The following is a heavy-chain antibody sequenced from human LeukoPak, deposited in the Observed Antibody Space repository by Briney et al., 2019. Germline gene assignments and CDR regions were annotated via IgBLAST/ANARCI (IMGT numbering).Heavy chain of an antibody. CDR3: AKVRLLWFGELLSRGLDTFDI. V-gene: IGHV3-23*01. Sequence: GGSLRLSCAASGFTFSNYAMTWVRQAPGKGLEWVSGIRGSGVSTYYADSVKGRFTISRDNSKNTLYLQVNSLRAGDTAVYYCAKVRLLWFGELLSRGLDTFDIWGQGTMVTVSS. J-gene: IGHJ3*02. D-gene: IGHD3-10*01. CDR1: GFTFSNYA. CDR2: IRGSGVST.